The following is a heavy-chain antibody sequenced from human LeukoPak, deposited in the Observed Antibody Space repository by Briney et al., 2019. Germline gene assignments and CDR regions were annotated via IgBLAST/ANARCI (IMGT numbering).Heavy chain of an antibody. Sequence: GRSLRLSCAASGFTFSSYAMHWVRQAPGKGLEWVAVISYDGSNKYYADSVKGRFTISRDNSKNTLYLQMNSLRAEDTAVYYCARGRNSSGWHNWFDPWGQGTLVTVSS. CDR3: ARGRNSSGWHNWFDP. CDR2: ISYDGSNK. J-gene: IGHJ5*02. D-gene: IGHD6-19*01. CDR1: GFTFSSYA. V-gene: IGHV3-30-3*01.